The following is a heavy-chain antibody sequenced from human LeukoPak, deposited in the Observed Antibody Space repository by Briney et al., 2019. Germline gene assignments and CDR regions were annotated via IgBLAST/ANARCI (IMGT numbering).Heavy chain of an antibody. CDR2: INPNSGGT. J-gene: IGHJ6*02. CDR1: GYTFTGYY. D-gene: IGHD2-2*01. CDR3: ARVGYCSSTSCYYYYYGMDV. Sequence: ASVKVSCKASGYTFTGYYMHWVRQAPGQGLEWMGWINPNSGGTNYAQKFQGRVTMTRDTSISTAYMELGRLRSDDTAVYYCARVGYCSSTSCYYYYYGMDVWGQGTTVTVSS. V-gene: IGHV1-2*02.